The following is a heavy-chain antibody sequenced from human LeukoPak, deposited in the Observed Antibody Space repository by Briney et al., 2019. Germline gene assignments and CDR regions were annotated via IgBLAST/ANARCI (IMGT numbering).Heavy chain of an antibody. J-gene: IGHJ3*02. Sequence: SVKVSCKASGGTFSSYAISWVRQAPGQGLEWMGGIIPIFGTANYAQRFQGRVTITADESTSTAYMELSSLRSEDTAVYYCARGGDYGDYVVAFDIWGQGTMVTVSS. CDR3: ARGGDYGDYVVAFDI. D-gene: IGHD4-17*01. V-gene: IGHV1-69*13. CDR2: IIPIFGTA. CDR1: GGTFSSYA.